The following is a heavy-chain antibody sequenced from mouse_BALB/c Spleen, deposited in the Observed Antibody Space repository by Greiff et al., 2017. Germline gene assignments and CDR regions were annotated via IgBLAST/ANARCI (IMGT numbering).Heavy chain of an antibody. V-gene: IGHV1S81*02. CDR1: GYTFTSYW. J-gene: IGHJ4*01. Sequence: QVQLQQPGAELVKPGASVKLSCKASGYTFTSYWMHWVKQRPGQGLEWIGEINPSNGRTNYNEKFKSKATLTVDKSSSTAYMQLSSLTSEDSAVYYCARRGSGSGAMDYWGQGTSVTVSS. CDR2: INPSNGRT. CDR3: ARRGSGSGAMDY. D-gene: IGHD1-1*01.